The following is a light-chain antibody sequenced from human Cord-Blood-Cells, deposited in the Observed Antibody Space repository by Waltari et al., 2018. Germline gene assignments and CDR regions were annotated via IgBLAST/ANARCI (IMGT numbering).Light chain of an antibody. CDR1: QSVSSN. J-gene: IGKJ5*01. Sequence: ELVMTQSPATLSVSPGERATLSCRARQSVSSNVAWYQQKPGQAPRLLIYGASPRATGIPARFSGSGSGTEFTLTISSLQSEDFAVYYCQQYNNWPPITFGQGTRLEIK. V-gene: IGKV3-15*01. CDR3: QQYNNWPPIT. CDR2: GAS.